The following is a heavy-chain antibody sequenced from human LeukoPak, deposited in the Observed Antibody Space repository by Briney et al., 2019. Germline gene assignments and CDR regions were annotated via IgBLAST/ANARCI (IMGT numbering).Heavy chain of an antibody. J-gene: IGHJ6*02. CDR1: GFMFSTYG. CDR3: ARDRHCVNGVCHSPPGMDV. D-gene: IGHD2-8*01. Sequence: GGSLRLSCAASGFMFSTYGMHWVRQAPGKGLEWVADIWFDKNQHFADSVKGRFAISRDNSKNTVYLQINSLRAEDTAVYYCARDRHCVNGVCHSPPGMDVWGQGTTVTVSS. V-gene: IGHV3-33*08. CDR2: IWFDKNQ.